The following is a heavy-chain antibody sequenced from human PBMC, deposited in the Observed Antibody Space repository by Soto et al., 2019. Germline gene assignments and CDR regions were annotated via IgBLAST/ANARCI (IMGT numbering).Heavy chain of an antibody. D-gene: IGHD1-7*01. J-gene: IGHJ4*02. Sequence: QLVQSGAEVKKPGASVKVSCKASGYTFTTSGFNWVRQAPGQGLEWMGWISAKSGNTNYAQKLQGRVTMTTDTSTSTVYMELKSLTSDDTAIYYCTRAGASDWNYVSTSSWGQGTLVTVSS. CDR1: GYTFTTSG. V-gene: IGHV1-18*04. CDR3: TRAGASDWNYVSTSS. CDR2: ISAKSGNT.